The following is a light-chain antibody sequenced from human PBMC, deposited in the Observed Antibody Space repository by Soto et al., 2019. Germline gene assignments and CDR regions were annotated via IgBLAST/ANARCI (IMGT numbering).Light chain of an antibody. J-gene: IGLJ3*02. Sequence: SYELTQPPSVSVAPGQTARITCGGDNIGSKSVHWYQQKPGQAPVLVIYYDSDRPSGIPERFSGSNSGNTATLTISRVEAGDEADYYCQVRDSSSDHVVFGGGTKLTVL. CDR2: YDS. V-gene: IGLV3-21*04. CDR3: QVRDSSSDHVV. CDR1: NIGSKS.